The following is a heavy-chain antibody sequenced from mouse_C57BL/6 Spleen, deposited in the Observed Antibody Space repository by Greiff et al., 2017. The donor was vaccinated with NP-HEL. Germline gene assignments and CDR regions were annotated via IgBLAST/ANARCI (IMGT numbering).Heavy chain of an antibody. D-gene: IGHD2-3*01. J-gene: IGHJ2*01. Sequence: DVKLVESGGGLVKPGGSLKLSCAASGFTFSSYAMSWVRQTPEKRLEWVATISDGGSYTYYPDNVKGRFTISRDNAKNNLYLQMSHLKSEDTAMYYCARDEGGDGYYFDYWGQGTTLTVSS. CDR1: GFTFSSYA. CDR2: ISDGGSYT. V-gene: IGHV5-4*01. CDR3: ARDEGGDGYYFDY.